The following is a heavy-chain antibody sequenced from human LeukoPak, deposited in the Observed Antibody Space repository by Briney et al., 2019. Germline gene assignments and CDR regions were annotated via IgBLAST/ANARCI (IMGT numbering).Heavy chain of an antibody. CDR3: ARGRNIVAISGYFDY. J-gene: IGHJ4*02. Sequence: PGGSLRLSCAASGFTFSSYAMSWVRQAAGKGLEWVSAISGSGGSTYYADSVKGRFTISRDNSKNTLYLQMNSLRAEDAAVYYCARGRNIVAISGYFDYWGQGTLVTVSS. CDR1: GFTFSSYA. V-gene: IGHV3-23*01. CDR2: ISGSGGST. D-gene: IGHD5-12*01.